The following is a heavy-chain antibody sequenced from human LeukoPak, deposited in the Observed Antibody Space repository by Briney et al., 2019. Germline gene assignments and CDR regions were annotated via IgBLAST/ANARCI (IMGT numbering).Heavy chain of an antibody. CDR1: GYTFTGYY. V-gene: IGHV1-2*02. Sequence: AASVKVSCKASGYTFTGYYMHWVRQAPGQGLEWMGWINPNSGGTNYAQKFQGRVTMTRDTSISTAYMELSRLRSDDTAVYYCARDKHYYDSSGYYYDYWGQGTLVTVSS. D-gene: IGHD3-22*01. CDR2: INPNSGGT. J-gene: IGHJ4*02. CDR3: ARDKHYYDSSGYYYDY.